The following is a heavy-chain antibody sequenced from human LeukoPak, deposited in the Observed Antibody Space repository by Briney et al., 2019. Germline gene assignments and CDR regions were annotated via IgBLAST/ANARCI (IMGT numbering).Heavy chain of an antibody. CDR1: GYTLTELS. Sequence: ASVKVSCKVSGYTLTELSMHWVRQAPGKGLEWMGGFDPEDGETIYAQKFQGRVTMTEDTSIDTAYMELSSLRSEDTAVYYCATVSPYYYDSTGGGFDLWGRGTLVTVSS. CDR3: ATVSPYYYDSTGGGFDL. D-gene: IGHD3-22*01. CDR2: FDPEDGET. V-gene: IGHV1-24*01. J-gene: IGHJ2*01.